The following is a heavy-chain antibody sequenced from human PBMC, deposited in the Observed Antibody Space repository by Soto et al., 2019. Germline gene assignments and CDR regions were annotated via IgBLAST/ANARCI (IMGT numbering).Heavy chain of an antibody. V-gene: IGHV1-18*04. J-gene: IGHJ6*02. D-gene: IGHD6-19*01. CDR3: ARDSWVLAVPDYHYYAMDV. CDR1: GYTFTSYG. CDR2: ISVYSGST. Sequence: QVQLVQSGAEVKKPGASVRVSCEASGYTFTSYGISWVRQAPGQGLEWMGWISVYSGSTNYAQKLQGRVTMTTDRSTRAVYMEWRSLRSDDTAVYYCARDSWVLAVPDYHYYAMDVWGQGTTVTVS.